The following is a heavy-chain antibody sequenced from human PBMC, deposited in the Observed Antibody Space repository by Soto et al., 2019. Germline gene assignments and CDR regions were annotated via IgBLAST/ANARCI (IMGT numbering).Heavy chain of an antibody. CDR1: GYTFTTYG. Sequence: QVHLVQSGAEVRKPGASVKVSCKTSGYTFTTYGIIWVRQAPGQHLEWLGWISARNGDKNYPQGFQGRVTLTTDTSTSTAYMELKNLRSDDTAVYFCARVLLLPNPAADFWGQGTLVTVSS. CDR3: ARVLLLPNPAADF. D-gene: IGHD2-21*01. V-gene: IGHV1-18*04. CDR2: ISARNGDK. J-gene: IGHJ4*02.